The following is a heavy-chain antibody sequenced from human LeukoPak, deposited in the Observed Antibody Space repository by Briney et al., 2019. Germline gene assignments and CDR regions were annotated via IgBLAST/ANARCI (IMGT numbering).Heavy chain of an antibody. CDR3: TGLDY. J-gene: IGHJ4*02. V-gene: IGHV3-74*01. CDR2: IYTDGTT. CDR1: GFTFTTYW. Sequence: GGSLRLPCAASGFTFTTYWMHWVRIPPGKGPEWVSIIYTDGTTTYADSVRGRFTISRDNAKNTLYLQMNSLSAEDTAVYYCTGLDYWGPGTPVTVSS.